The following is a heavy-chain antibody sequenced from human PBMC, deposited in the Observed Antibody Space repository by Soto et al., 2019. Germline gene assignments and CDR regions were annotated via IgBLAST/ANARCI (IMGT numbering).Heavy chain of an antibody. CDR3: ARERPDGARLDP. Sequence: QVQLQESGPGLVKPSQTLSLTCTVSGGSISSGDYYWSWIRQPPGKGLEWIGYIYHSGSTYYNPSPXSXVTISVDTSNTQCALKLSAVTAADTAVYYCARERPDGARLDPWGQGTLVTVSS. J-gene: IGHJ5*02. V-gene: IGHV4-30-4*01. CDR2: IYHSGST. D-gene: IGHD6-6*01. CDR1: GGSISSGDYY.